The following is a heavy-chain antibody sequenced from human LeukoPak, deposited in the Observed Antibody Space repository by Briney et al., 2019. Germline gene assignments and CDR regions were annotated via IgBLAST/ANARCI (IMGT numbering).Heavy chain of an antibody. D-gene: IGHD3-10*01. CDR1: GFTFSSYG. Sequence: GGTLRLSCAASGFTFSSYGMSWVRQAPGKGLEWVSAISGSGGSTYYADSVKGRFTISRDNSKNKLYLQMNSLRAEDTAVYYCAKYRGGEYYYGSGSPNSGYYYYYMDVWGKGTTVTISS. V-gene: IGHV3-23*01. CDR2: ISGSGGST. CDR3: AKYRGGEYYYGSGSPNSGYYYYYMDV. J-gene: IGHJ6*03.